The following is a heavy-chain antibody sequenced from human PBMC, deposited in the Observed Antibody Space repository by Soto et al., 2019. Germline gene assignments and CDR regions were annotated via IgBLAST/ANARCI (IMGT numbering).Heavy chain of an antibody. J-gene: IGHJ5*02. CDR1: GYTFTSYG. Sequence: QVQLVQSGAEVKKPGASVKVSCKASGYTFTSYGISWVRQAPGQGLEWMGWISAYNGNTNYAQKLQGRVTMTTDPSTSTAYMELRSLRSDDTAVYYCLYSSSSVPNPYNWFDPWGQGTLVTVSS. CDR2: ISAYNGNT. D-gene: IGHD6-6*01. V-gene: IGHV1-18*01. CDR3: LYSSSSVPNPYNWFDP.